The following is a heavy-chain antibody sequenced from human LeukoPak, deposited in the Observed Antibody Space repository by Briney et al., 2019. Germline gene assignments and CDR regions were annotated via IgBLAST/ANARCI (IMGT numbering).Heavy chain of an antibody. J-gene: IGHJ3*02. CDR3: ARVMSGSHLDAFDI. D-gene: IGHD1-26*01. CDR2: INPNSGGT. CDR1: GYTFIGYY. Sequence: ASVKVSCKASGYTFIGYYMHWVRQAPGQGLEWMGWINPNSGGTNYAQKFQGRVTMTRDTSISTAYMELSRLRSDDTAVYYCARVMSGSHLDAFDIWGQGTMVTVSS. V-gene: IGHV1-2*02.